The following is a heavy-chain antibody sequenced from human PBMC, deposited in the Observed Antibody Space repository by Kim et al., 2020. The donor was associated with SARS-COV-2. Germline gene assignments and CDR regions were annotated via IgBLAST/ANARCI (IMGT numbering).Heavy chain of an antibody. CDR2: IYYSGST. CDR3: ARDYDYSDNYADAFDI. J-gene: IGHJ3*02. D-gene: IGHD1-26*01. CDR1: GGSISGYY. Sequence: SETLSLTCTVSGGSISGYYWSWIRQPPGKGLEWIGYIYYSGSTKYNPSLKSRVTISVDTSKNQFSLKLTSVTAADTAVYYCARDYDYSDNYADAFDIWG. V-gene: IGHV4-59*01.